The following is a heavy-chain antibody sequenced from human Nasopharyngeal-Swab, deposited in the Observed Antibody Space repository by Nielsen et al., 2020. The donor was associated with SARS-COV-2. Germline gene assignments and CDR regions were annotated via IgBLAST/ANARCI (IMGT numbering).Heavy chain of an antibody. Sequence: GESLKISCAASGFTVSSNYMSWVRQAPGKGLEWVSSISSSSSYIYYADSVKGRFTISRDNAKNSLYLQMNSLRAEDTAVYYCARGPITMVRGVPVGAFDIWGQGTMVTVSS. D-gene: IGHD3-10*01. J-gene: IGHJ3*02. CDR3: ARGPITMVRGVPVGAFDI. CDR1: GFTVSSNY. CDR2: ISSSSSYI. V-gene: IGHV3-21*01.